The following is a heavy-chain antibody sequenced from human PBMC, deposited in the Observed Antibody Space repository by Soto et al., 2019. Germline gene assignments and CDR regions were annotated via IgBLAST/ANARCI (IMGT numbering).Heavy chain of an antibody. CDR2: IWSDGSKE. Sequence: QLVESGGRVVQPGGSLRLSCAASGLPFSASGMHWVRQAPGKGLEWLATIWSDGSKEYYADSVQGRFTISRDNSQNMVFLQMDSLRAEDTAVYYCARDKGVTCLDTWGQGNMVTVSS. V-gene: IGHV3-33*01. D-gene: IGHD2-8*01. J-gene: IGHJ5*02. CDR1: GLPFSASG. CDR3: ARDKGVTCLDT.